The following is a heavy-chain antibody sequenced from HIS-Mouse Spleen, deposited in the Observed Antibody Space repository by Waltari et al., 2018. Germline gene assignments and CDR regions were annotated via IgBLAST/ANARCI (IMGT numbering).Heavy chain of an antibody. CDR2: IYYSGTH. V-gene: IGHV4-39*07. D-gene: IGHD6-13*01. CDR3: AREIPYSSSWYDWYFDL. J-gene: IGHJ2*01. Sequence: QLQLQESGPGLVKPSETLSLTCTVSGGSISSSSYYWGGIRQPPGKGLEWIGSIYYSGTHSSTTSLKGRVTISVDTSKTQFSLKLSSVTAADTAVYYCAREIPYSSSWYDWYFDLWGRGTLVTVSS. CDR1: GGSISSSSYY.